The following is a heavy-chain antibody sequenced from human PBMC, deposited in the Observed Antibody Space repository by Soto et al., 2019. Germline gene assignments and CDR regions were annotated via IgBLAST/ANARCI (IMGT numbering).Heavy chain of an antibody. CDR3: ARYDYVWGSYPQVDY. D-gene: IGHD3-16*02. CDR1: GYTFTSYG. Sequence: ASVKVSCKASGYTFTSYGISWVRQAPGQGLEWMGWISAYNGNTNYAQKLQGRVTMTTDTSTSTAYMELRSLRSDDTAVYYCARYDYVWGSYPQVDYWGQGTLVTVSS. V-gene: IGHV1-18*04. J-gene: IGHJ4*02. CDR2: ISAYNGNT.